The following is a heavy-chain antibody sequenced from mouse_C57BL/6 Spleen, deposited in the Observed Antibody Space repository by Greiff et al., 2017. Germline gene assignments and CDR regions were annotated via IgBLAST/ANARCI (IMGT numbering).Heavy chain of an antibody. Sequence: QVQLQQPGAELVKPGASVKMSCKASGYTFTSYWITWVKQRPGQGLEWIGDLYPGSGSTNYNEKFKSKATLTVDTSSSTAYMQLSSLTSEDSAVYYCARYRYGSSWFAYWGQGTLVTVSA. V-gene: IGHV1-55*01. CDR2: LYPGSGST. J-gene: IGHJ3*01. D-gene: IGHD1-1*01. CDR3: ARYRYGSSWFAY. CDR1: GYTFTSYW.